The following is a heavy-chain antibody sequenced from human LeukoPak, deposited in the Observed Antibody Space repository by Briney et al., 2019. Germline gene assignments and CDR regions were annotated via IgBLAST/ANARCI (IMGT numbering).Heavy chain of an antibody. D-gene: IGHD2-15*01. CDR2: ISAYNGNT. CDR1: GYTFTSYG. CDR3: AFSKGYCSGGSCAGDY. J-gene: IGHJ4*02. Sequence: GASVKVSCKASGYTFTSYGISWVRRAPGQGLEWMGWISAYNGNTNYAQKLQGRVTMTTDTSTSTAYMELRSLRSDDTAVYYCAFSKGYCSGGSCAGDYWGQGTLVTVSS. V-gene: IGHV1-18*01.